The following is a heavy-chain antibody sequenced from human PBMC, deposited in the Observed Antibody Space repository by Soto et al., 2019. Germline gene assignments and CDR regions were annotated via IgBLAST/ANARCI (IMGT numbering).Heavy chain of an antibody. V-gene: IGHV4-39*01. D-gene: IGHD3-9*01. CDR3: ARLEGLATISYYFDF. J-gene: IGHJ4*02. CDR1: DDSINSDKYY. CDR2: IYYRGNA. Sequence: QLQLQESGPGLVKPSETLSLTCSVSDDSINSDKYYWGWIRQPPGKGLEWIGSIYYRGNAYYNPSPHTRLTISLDKSKSQFSLKLNSVTAADSPVYFCARLEGLATISYYFDFWGPGALVTVSS.